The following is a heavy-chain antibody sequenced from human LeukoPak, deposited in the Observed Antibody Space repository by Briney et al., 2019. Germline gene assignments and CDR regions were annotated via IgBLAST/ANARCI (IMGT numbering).Heavy chain of an antibody. D-gene: IGHD2-2*01. CDR3: ARAAGRDCSSTSCYPNYYYMDV. CDR2: IYYSGST. V-gene: IGHV4-59*07. Sequence: PSDTLSLTCTVSGGSISSYYCGSVRQPPGKGLEWIGYIYYSGSTNYNPSLKSRVTISVDTSKNQFSLKLSSVTAADTAVYYCARAAGRDCSSTSCYPNYYYMDVWGKGTTVTVSS. CDR1: GGSISSYY. J-gene: IGHJ6*03.